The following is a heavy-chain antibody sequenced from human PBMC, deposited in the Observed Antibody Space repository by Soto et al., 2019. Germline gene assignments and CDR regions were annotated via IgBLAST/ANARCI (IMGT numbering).Heavy chain of an antibody. CDR2: MNPNSGNT. CDR3: ARDLSSSPYAFDI. D-gene: IGHD6-6*01. CDR1: GYTFTSYD. V-gene: IGHV1-8*01. Sequence: ASVKVSCKASGYTFTSYDINWVRQVTGQGLEWMGWMNPNSGNTGYAQKFQGRVTMTRNTSISTAYMELSSLRSEDTAVYYCARDLSSSPYAFDIWGQGTMVTVSS. J-gene: IGHJ3*02.